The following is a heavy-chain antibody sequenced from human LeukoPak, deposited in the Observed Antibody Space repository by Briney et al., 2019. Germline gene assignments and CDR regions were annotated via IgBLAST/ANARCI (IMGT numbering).Heavy chain of an antibody. CDR2: ISSSGSTI. CDR1: GFTFSSYE. J-gene: IGHJ4*02. D-gene: IGHD4-17*01. V-gene: IGHV3-48*03. Sequence: GGSLRLSCAASGFTFSSYEMNWVRQAPGKGLEWVSYISSSGSTIYYADSVKGRFTISRDNAKNSLYLQMNSLRAEDTAVYYCAKDWGTTVTTVYYFDYWGQGTLVTVSS. CDR3: AKDWGTTVTTVYYFDY.